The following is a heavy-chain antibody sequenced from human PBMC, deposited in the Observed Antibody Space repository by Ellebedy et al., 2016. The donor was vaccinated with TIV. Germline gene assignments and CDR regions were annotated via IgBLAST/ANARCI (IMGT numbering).Heavy chain of an antibody. CDR3: AREGGSSGHAGVFDC. Sequence: GESLKISXAAAESTFSSSVIHWVRQAPGEKLEWVAGISHDGSSTHYPDSKKGRFTISRDNSKNTVYLQMDGLRAEDTALYFCAREGGSSGHAGVFDCWGQGTLVTVS. CDR1: ESTFSSSV. CDR2: ISHDGSST. V-gene: IGHV3-30*04. J-gene: IGHJ4*02. D-gene: IGHD6-19*01.